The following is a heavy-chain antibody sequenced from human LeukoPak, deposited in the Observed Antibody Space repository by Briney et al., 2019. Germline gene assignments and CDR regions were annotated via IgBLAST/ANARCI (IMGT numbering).Heavy chain of an antibody. CDR1: GFTYSSYG. Sequence: PGGTLRLSCAASGFTYSSYGMSWVRQAPGKGLEWVSAISGSGGSTYYADSVKGRFTISRDNSKNTLYLQMNSLRAEDTAVYYCAKDQIRTRNTMVRGDTDYWGQGTLVTVSS. CDR2: ISGSGGST. V-gene: IGHV3-23*01. D-gene: IGHD3-10*01. J-gene: IGHJ4*02. CDR3: AKDQIRTRNTMVRGDTDY.